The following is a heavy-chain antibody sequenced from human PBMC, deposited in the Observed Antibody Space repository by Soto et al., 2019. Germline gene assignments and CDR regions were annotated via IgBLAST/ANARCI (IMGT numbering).Heavy chain of an antibody. Sequence: QVQLVQSGAEVKKPGSSVKVSCRAAGGTFSSYAITWVRQAPGQGLEWMGGIIPVFGTAKYAQKFQGRVTITADESTSTAYMELSSLRSADTAVYYCGRAVREFDNYYGDPTTTAPFDFWGQGTLVTVSS. CDR3: GRAVREFDNYYGDPTTTAPFDF. V-gene: IGHV1-69*01. D-gene: IGHD4-17*01. CDR2: IIPVFGTA. J-gene: IGHJ4*02. CDR1: GGTFSSYA.